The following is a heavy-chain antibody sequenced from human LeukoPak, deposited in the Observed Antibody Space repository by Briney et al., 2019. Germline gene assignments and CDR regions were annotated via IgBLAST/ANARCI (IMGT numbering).Heavy chain of an antibody. CDR2: IWYDGSNK. D-gene: IGHD3-9*01. J-gene: IGHJ3*02. Sequence: PGRSLRLSCAASGFTFSSYAMHWVRQAPGKGLEWVAVIWYDGSNKYYADSVKGRFTISRDNSKNTLYLQMNSLRAEDTAVYYCARVYYDILTGYSPYAFDIWGQGTMVTVSS. CDR1: GFTFSSYA. CDR3: ARVYYDILTGYSPYAFDI. V-gene: IGHV3-33*08.